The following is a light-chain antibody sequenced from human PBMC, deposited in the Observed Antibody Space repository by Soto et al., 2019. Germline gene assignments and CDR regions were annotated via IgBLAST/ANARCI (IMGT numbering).Light chain of an antibody. V-gene: IGKV3-20*01. CDR2: AAS. J-gene: IGKJ1*01. Sequence: EIVLTQSPGTLSLSPGERATLSCRASQSISSTYLAWHRQKPGQAPRLLIYAASSRATGIPDRFSGSGSGTDFTLTISRLEPEDFAVYYCQQYYASSWTFGQGTKVDIK. CDR3: QQYYASSWT. CDR1: QSISSTY.